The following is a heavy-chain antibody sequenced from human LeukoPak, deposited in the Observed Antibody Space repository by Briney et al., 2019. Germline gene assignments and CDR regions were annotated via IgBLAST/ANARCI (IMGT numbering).Heavy chain of an antibody. V-gene: IGHV3-66*01. CDR3: ARDRNYGSEKYAHSIPGEYYYYGMDV. Sequence: GGSLRLSCAASGFTVSSNYMSWVRQAPGKGLEWVSVIYSGGSTYYADSVKGRFTISRDNSKNTLYLQMNSLRAEDTAVYYCARDRNYGSEKYAHSIPGEYYYYGMDVWGQGTTVTVSS. CDR2: IYSGGST. D-gene: IGHD3-10*01. J-gene: IGHJ6*02. CDR1: GFTVSSNY.